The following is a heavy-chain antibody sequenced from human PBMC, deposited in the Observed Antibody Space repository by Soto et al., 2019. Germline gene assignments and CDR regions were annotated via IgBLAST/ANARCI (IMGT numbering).Heavy chain of an antibody. V-gene: IGHV5-51*01. Sequence: PGESLKISCKGSGYSFTSYWIGWVRQMPGKGLEWMGIIYPGDSDTRYSPSFQGQVTISADKSISTAYLQWSSLKASDTAMYYCARQKDYGDYGMLAFDIWGQGTMVT. J-gene: IGHJ3*02. D-gene: IGHD4-17*01. CDR2: IYPGDSDT. CDR3: ARQKDYGDYGMLAFDI. CDR1: GYSFTSYW.